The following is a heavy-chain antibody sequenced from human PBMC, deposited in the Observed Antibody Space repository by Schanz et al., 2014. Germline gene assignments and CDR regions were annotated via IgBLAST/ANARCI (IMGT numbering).Heavy chain of an antibody. J-gene: IGHJ3*02. V-gene: IGHV1-18*04. CDR2: INVYNGDT. Sequence: QVQLVQSGSEVKKPGASVKVSCKASGYTFPSYGISWVRQAPGQGLEWMGWINVYNGDTKFAKTMQDIVTLTTDTSTSTAYMELSSLRSDDTAFYYCARNIIATARAYDIWGQGTMVTVSS. CDR1: GYTFPSYG. D-gene: IGHD6-13*01. CDR3: ARNIIATARAYDI.